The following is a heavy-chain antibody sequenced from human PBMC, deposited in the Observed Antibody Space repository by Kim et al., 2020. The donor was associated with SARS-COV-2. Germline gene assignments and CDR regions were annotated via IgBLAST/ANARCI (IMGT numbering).Heavy chain of an antibody. Sequence: GGSLRLSCAASGFTFSSYSMNWVRQAPGKGLEWVSSISSSSSYIYYADSVKGRFTISRDNAKNSLYLQMNSLRAEDTAVYYCASYLGDLGVVMGYYYGMDVWGQGTTVTVSS. CDR2: ISSSSSYI. J-gene: IGHJ6*02. CDR1: GFTFSSYS. V-gene: IGHV3-21*01. D-gene: IGHD3-3*01. CDR3: ASYLGDLGVVMGYYYGMDV.